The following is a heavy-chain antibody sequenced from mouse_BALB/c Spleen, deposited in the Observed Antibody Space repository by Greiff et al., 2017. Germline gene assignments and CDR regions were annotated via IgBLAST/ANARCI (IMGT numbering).Heavy chain of an antibody. V-gene: IGHV14-3*02. CDR3: ARSSYCDYYAMDY. CDR1: GFNIKDSY. J-gene: IGHJ4*01. CDR2: IDPENGNT. Sequence: VQLQQSGAELVKPGASVKLSCTASGFNIKDSYMHWVKQRPEQGLEWIGMIDPENGNTNYDPKFQGKATITADTSSNTAYLQLSSLTSEDTAVYDCARSSYCDYYAMDYWGQGTSVTVSS. D-gene: IGHD1-1*01.